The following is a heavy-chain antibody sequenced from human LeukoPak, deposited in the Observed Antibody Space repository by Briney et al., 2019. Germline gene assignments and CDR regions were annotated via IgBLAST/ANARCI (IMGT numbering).Heavy chain of an antibody. Sequence: ASVKVSCKASGYTFTGYYMHWVRQAPGQGLEWMGWINPNSGGTNYAQKFQGRVTMTRDTSISTAYMELSGLRSDDTAVYYCAREYGDYAYYFDYRGQGTLVTVSS. CDR3: AREYGDYAYYFDY. V-gene: IGHV1-2*02. D-gene: IGHD4-17*01. J-gene: IGHJ4*02. CDR2: INPNSGGT. CDR1: GYTFTGYY.